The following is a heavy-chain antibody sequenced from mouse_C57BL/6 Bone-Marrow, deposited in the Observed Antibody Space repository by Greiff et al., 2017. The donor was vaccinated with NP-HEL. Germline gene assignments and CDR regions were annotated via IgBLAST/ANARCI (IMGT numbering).Heavy chain of an antibody. CDR2: ISSGGSYT. Sequence: EVKVEESGGDLVKPGGSLKLSCAASGFTFSSYGMSWVRQTPDKRLEWVATISSGGSYTYYPDSVKGRFTISRDNAKNTLYLQRSSLKSEDTAMYYCARAPDYYGSSPWYFDVWGTGTTVTVSS. V-gene: IGHV5-6*02. CDR1: GFTFSSYG. CDR3: ARAPDYYGSSPWYFDV. D-gene: IGHD1-1*01. J-gene: IGHJ1*03.